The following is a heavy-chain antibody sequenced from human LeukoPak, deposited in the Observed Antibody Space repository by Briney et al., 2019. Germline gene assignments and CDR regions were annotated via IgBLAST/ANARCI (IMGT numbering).Heavy chain of an antibody. V-gene: IGHV3-21*01. D-gene: IGHD3-3*01. CDR2: ISSSSTYI. CDR3: VRGGVGSYFWRGYHDY. Sequence: PGGSLRLSCAASGFTFSSYSMNWVRQAPGKGLEWVSSISSSSTYIYYADSVKGRFTISRDNAKNSLYLQMNSLRAEDTAVYYCVRGGVGSYFWRGYHDYWGQGTLVTVSS. CDR1: GFTFSSYS. J-gene: IGHJ4*02.